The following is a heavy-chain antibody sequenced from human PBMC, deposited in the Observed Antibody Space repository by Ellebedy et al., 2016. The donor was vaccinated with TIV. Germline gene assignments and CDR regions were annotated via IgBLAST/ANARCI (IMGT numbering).Heavy chain of an antibody. CDR3: ARDGPAADYGDSLWPNWFDP. CDR2: ISGSGGST. D-gene: IGHD4-17*01. J-gene: IGHJ5*02. Sequence: GGSLRLXCAASGFTFSSYAMSWVRQAPGKGLEWVSAISGSGGSTYYADSVKGRFTISRDNSKNTLYLQMNSLRAEDTAVYYCARDGPAADYGDSLWPNWFDPWGQGTLVTVSS. V-gene: IGHV3-23*01. CDR1: GFTFSSYA.